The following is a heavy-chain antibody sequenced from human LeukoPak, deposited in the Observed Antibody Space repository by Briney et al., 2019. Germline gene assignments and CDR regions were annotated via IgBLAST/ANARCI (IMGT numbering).Heavy chain of an antibody. CDR1: GYTFTSYD. CDR3: ARDATVWGARFDP. CDR2: IIPIFGTA. J-gene: IGHJ5*02. D-gene: IGHD3-16*01. V-gene: IGHV1-69*06. Sequence: SVKVSCKASGYTFTSYDINWVRQATGQGLEWMGGIIPIFGTANYAQKFQGRVTITADKSTSTAYMELSSLRSEDTAVYYCARDATVWGARFDPWGQGTLVTVSS.